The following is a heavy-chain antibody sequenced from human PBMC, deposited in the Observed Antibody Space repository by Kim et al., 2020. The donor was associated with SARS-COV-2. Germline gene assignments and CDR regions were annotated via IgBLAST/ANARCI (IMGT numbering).Heavy chain of an antibody. J-gene: IGHJ4*02. CDR3: ASPYYDFWSGYDY. V-gene: IGHV4-39*01. Sequence: STPSHKSRVTISVDTSKTQFSLKLSSVTAADTAVYYCASPYYDFWSGYDYWGQGTLVTVSS. D-gene: IGHD3-3*01.